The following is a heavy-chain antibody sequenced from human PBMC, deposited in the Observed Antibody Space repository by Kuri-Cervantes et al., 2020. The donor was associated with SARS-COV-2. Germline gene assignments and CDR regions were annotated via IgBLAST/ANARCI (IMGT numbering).Heavy chain of an antibody. CDR2: IYSGGSST. CDR1: GFTFSSYA. J-gene: IGHJ6*02. CDR3: ASMVRGNYGMDV. D-gene: IGHD3-10*01. V-gene: IGHV3-23*03. Sequence: GGSLRLSCAASGFTFSSYAMSWVRQAPGEGLEWVSVIYSGGSSTYYADSVKGRFTISRDNSKNTLYLQMNSLRAEDTAVYYCASMVRGNYGMDVWGQGTTVTVSS.